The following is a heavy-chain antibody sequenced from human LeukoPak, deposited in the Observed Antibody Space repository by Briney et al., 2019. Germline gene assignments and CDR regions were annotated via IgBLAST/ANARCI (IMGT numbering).Heavy chain of an antibody. D-gene: IGHD3-22*01. CDR3: AGLVGRYSSGLYYYYFDY. CDR2: MYLSGTT. CDR1: GGSISSGDYY. J-gene: IGHJ4*02. Sequence: SQTLSLTCTVSGGSISSGDYYWSWIRQPPGKGLEWIGEMYLSGTTHSNPSVKSRVTISIDKSKNQFFLNLSSVTAADTAVYYCAGLVGRYSSGLYYYYFDYWGQGTLVTVSS. V-gene: IGHV4-30-4*01.